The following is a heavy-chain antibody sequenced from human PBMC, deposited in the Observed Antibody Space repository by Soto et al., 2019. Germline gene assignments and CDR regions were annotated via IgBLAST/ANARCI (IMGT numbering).Heavy chain of an antibody. CDR2: IYYSGST. CDR3: ARAVSGYDFWSGTRFDP. V-gene: IGHV4-30-4*01. J-gene: IGHJ5*02. Sequence: QVQLQESGPGLVKPSQTLSLTCTVSGGSISSGDYYWSWIRQPPGKGLEWIGYIYYSGSTYYNPSLKSRVTISVDTSKNQFSLKLSSVTAADTAVYYCARAVSGYDFWSGTRFDPWGQGTLVTVSS. CDR1: GGSISSGDYY. D-gene: IGHD3-3*01.